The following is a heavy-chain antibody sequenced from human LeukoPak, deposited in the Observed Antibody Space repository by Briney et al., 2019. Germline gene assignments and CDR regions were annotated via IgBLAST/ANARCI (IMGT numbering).Heavy chain of an antibody. CDR1: GFTFSSYA. J-gene: IGHJ4*02. Sequence: GGSPRLSCAASGFTFSSYAMNWVRQAPGKGLEWVSSISGRSADIYYADSVKGRFTISRDNAKNSLYLQMNSLRAEDTAVYYCVRRYMATSAEDFDYWGQGTLVTVSS. CDR3: VRRYMATSAEDFDY. CDR2: ISGRSADI. V-gene: IGHV3-21*01. D-gene: IGHD5-24*01.